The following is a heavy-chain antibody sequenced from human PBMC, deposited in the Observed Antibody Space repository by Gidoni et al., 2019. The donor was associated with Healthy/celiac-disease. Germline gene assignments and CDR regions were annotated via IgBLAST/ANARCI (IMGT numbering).Heavy chain of an antibody. CDR2: ISYDGSNK. J-gene: IGHJ4*02. Sequence: QLQLVESGGGVVQPGRSLSLSCAASGFTFRSYAMHWVRQAPGKGLEWVAVISYDGSNKYYADSVKGRFTISRDNSKNTLYLQMNRLRAEDTAVYYCAREIKWELAGGFDYWGQGTLVTVSS. V-gene: IGHV3-30-3*01. D-gene: IGHD1-26*01. CDR3: AREIKWELAGGFDY. CDR1: GFTFRSYA.